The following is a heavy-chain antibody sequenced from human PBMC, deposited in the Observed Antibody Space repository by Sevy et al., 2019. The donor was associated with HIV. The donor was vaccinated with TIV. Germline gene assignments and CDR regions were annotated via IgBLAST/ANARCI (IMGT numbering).Heavy chain of an antibody. J-gene: IGHJ4*02. CDR1: GYTLIEFS. V-gene: IGHV1-24*01. D-gene: IGHD2-15*01. Sequence: ASVKVSGKVSGYTLIEFSMHWVRQAPGKGLEWMGGFDPEDGETIYAQRFQGRVTMTEHTSTDTAYMELSSLRSEDTAVYYCATGLPGEYVDCSSCYSDYFAYWGQGTLVTVSS. CDR2: FDPEDGET. CDR3: ATGLPGEYVDCSSCYSDYFAY.